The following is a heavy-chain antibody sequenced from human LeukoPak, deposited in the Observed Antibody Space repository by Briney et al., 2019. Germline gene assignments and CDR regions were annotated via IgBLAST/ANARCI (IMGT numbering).Heavy chain of an antibody. V-gene: IGHV1-69*04. D-gene: IGHD6-13*01. Sequence: ASVKVSCKASGGTFSSYAISWVRQAPGRGLEWMGRIIPILGIANYAQKFQGRVTITAGKSTSTAYMELSSLRSEDTAVYYCARDLLVRGSWSGFDYWGQGTLVTVSS. CDR1: GGTFSSYA. CDR3: ARDLLVRGSWSGFDY. J-gene: IGHJ4*02. CDR2: IIPILGIA.